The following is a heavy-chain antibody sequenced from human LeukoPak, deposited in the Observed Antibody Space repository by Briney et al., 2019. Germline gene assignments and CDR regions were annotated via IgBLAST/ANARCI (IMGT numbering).Heavy chain of an antibody. CDR1: GFTFSSCA. J-gene: IGHJ4*02. CDR3: VKDLSGWYSFDY. D-gene: IGHD6-19*01. Sequence: GGSLRLSCSASGFTFSSCAMHWVRQAPGMGLEYVSGIYDYGTTTHYGDSVRGRVTIPRDDSKHTVHLQMSSLRAEDTAVYYCVKDLSGWYSFDYWGQGTLVTVSS. CDR2: IYDYGTTT. V-gene: IGHV3-64D*09.